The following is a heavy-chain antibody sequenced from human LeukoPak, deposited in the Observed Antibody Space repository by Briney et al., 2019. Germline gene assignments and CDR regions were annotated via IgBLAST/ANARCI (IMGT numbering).Heavy chain of an antibody. CDR3: ARGAIIAVAGNPYFDY. J-gene: IGHJ4*02. D-gene: IGHD6-19*01. Sequence: SETLSLTCTVSGGSISSGSYYWSWIRQPAGKGLEWIGEISHSGSTNYNPSLKSRVTISVDTSKNQFSLKLSSVTAADTAVYYCARGAIIAVAGNPYFDYWGQGNLITVSS. CDR2: ISHSGST. V-gene: IGHV4-61*10. CDR1: GGSISSGSYY.